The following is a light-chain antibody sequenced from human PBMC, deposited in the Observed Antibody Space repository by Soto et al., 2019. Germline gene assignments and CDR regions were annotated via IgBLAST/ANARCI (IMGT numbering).Light chain of an antibody. V-gene: IGLV2-14*01. CDR2: DVS. J-gene: IGLJ1*01. CDR3: SSYTSSSTLGYV. CDR1: SSDVGGYNY. Sequence: QSALTQPASVSGSPGQSITISCTETSSDVGGYNYVSWYQQHPGKAPKLMIYDVSNRPSGVSNRFSGSKSGNTASLTISGLQAEDEADYYCSSYTSSSTLGYVFGTGTKLTVL.